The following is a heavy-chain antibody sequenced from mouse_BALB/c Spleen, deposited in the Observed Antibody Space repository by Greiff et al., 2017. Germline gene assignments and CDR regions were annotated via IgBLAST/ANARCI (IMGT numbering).Heavy chain of an antibody. CDR1: GYTFTSYV. J-gene: IGHJ4*01. Sequence: VQLKQSGPELVKPGASVKMSCKASGYTFTSYVMHWVKQKPGQGLEWIGYINPYNDGTKYNEKFKGKATLTSDKSSSTAYMELSSLTSEDSAVYYCASSLYGNYYAMDYWGQGTSVTVSS. CDR2: INPYNDGT. CDR3: ASSLYGNYYAMDY. D-gene: IGHD2-10*02. V-gene: IGHV1-14*01.